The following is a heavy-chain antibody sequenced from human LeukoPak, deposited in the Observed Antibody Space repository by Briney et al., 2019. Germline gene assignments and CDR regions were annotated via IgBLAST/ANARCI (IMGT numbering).Heavy chain of an antibody. CDR1: GFTVSSNY. J-gene: IGHJ4*02. D-gene: IGHD2-15*01. CDR2: ISGSGSTT. CDR3: AKVRERYCSGVTCFTNFDY. V-gene: IGHV3-23*01. Sequence: PGGSLRLSCAASGFTVSSNYMSWVRQAPGKGLQWVSAISGSGSTTYYADSVKGRLTISRDNSKNTLFLQMNSLRAEDTAVYYCAKVRERYCSGVTCFTNFDYWGQGTLVTVSS.